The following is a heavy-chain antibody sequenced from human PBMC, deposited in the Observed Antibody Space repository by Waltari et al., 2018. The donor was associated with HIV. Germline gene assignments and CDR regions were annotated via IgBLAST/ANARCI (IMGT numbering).Heavy chain of an antibody. D-gene: IGHD1-26*01. J-gene: IGHJ5*02. Sequence: EVQLLESGGVFAQPGVHRHISCAASGCIFSIYDMHWIRHSPGKGLEWISLISGRGSTTYYTDSVKGRFIISRDNSRNILFLQMNNWRVEDTAVYYCAKDGGSYSGWYDPWGQGTLVTVSS. CDR3: AKDGGSYSGWYDP. CDR2: ISGRGSTT. CDR1: GCIFSIYD. V-gene: IGHV3-23*01.